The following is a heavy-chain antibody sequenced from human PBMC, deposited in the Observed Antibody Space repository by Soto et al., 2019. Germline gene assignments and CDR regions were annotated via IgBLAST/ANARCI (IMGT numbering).Heavy chain of an antibody. CDR3: ARGEMLGYCSGGSCLLGGMDV. Sequence: ASVKVSFRASGYTFTNYYRHWVRQAPGQGLEWMGIINPSGGSTSYAQKLQRRVTMTGHTCPSTVYMELSSLRIDDTAVYYCARGEMLGYCSGGSCLLGGMDVWGQGTTVTVSS. CDR2: INPSGGST. D-gene: IGHD2-15*01. CDR1: GYTFTNYY. J-gene: IGHJ6*02. V-gene: IGHV1-46*01.